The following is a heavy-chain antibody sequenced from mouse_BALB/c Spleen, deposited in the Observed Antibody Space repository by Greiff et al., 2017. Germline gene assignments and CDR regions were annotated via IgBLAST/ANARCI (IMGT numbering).Heavy chain of an antibody. V-gene: IGHV1-4*02. Sequence: QVQLKESAAELARPGASVKMSCKASGYTFTSYTMHWVKQRPGQGLEWIGYINPSSGYTEYNQKFKDKTTLTADKSSSTAYMQLSSLTSEDSAVYYCARRGGDDYWGQGTTLTVSS. J-gene: IGHJ2*01. CDR2: INPSSGYT. CDR3: ARRGGDDY. D-gene: IGHD1-1*02. CDR1: GYTFTSYT.